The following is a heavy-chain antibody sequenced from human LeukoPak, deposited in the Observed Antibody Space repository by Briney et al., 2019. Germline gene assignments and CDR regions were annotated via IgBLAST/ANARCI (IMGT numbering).Heavy chain of an antibody. CDR1: GGSFSDYY. V-gene: IGHV4-34*01. J-gene: IGHJ6*03. CDR3: ARLGRWWGNFYMDV. CDR2: VNHVGST. Sequence: PSETLSLTCAVYGGSFSDYYWSWVRQSPTKGLEWIGEVNHVGSTNYNPSLTSRVTISVDTSNDQFSLRLNSVTAADTAVYYCARLGRWWGNFYMDVWDKGATVTISS. D-gene: IGHD4/OR15-4a*01.